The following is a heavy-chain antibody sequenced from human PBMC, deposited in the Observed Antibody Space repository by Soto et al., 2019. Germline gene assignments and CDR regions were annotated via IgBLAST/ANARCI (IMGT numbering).Heavy chain of an antibody. V-gene: IGHV4-59*01. D-gene: IGHD6-13*01. CDR1: GGSISSYY. J-gene: IGHJ4*02. CDR3: ARVRAYSSGWYVGGFDY. CDR2: IYYSGST. Sequence: QVQLQESGPGLVKPSETLSLTCTVSGGSISSYYWSWIRQPPGKGLEWIGYIYYSGSTNYNPSLKGRVTVSVDTSKNQFSLKLSSVAAADTAVYYCARVRAYSSGWYVGGFDYWGQGTLVTVSS.